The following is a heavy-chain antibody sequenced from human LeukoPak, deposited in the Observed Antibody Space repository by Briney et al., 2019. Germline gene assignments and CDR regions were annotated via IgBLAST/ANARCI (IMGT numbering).Heavy chain of an antibody. CDR1: GYTFTGYY. V-gene: IGHV1-2*02. CDR3: ARSLYYYGSGSYYLIDY. D-gene: IGHD3-10*01. CDR2: INPNSGGT. Sequence: ASVKVSCKASGYTFTGYYMHWVRQAPGQGLEWMGWINPNSGGTNYAQKFQGRVTMTRDTSISTAYMELSRLRSDDTAVYYCARSLYYYGSGSYYLIDYWGQGTLVTVSS. J-gene: IGHJ4*02.